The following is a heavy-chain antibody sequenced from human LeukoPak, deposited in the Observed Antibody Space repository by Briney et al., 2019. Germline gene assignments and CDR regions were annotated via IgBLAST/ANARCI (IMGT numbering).Heavy chain of an antibody. CDR2: ISSSSSTI. CDR1: GFTFSSYS. CDR3: ARVRSSVAAARVFDY. J-gene: IGHJ4*02. Sequence: LAGGSLRLSCAASGFTFSSYSMNWVRQAPGKGLEWVSYISSSSSTIYYADSVKGRFTISRDNAKNSLYLQMNSLRAEDTAVYYCARVRSSVAAARVFDYWGQGTLVTVSS. D-gene: IGHD6-13*01. V-gene: IGHV3-48*01.